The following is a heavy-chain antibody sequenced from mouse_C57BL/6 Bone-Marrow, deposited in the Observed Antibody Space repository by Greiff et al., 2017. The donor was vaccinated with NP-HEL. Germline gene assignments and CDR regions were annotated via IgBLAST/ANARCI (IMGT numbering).Heavy chain of an antibody. CDR2: ISNLAYSI. CDR1: GFTFSDYG. J-gene: IGHJ1*03. Sequence: EVKLVESGGGLVQPGGSLKLSCAASGFTFSDYGMAWVRQAPRKGPEWVAFISNLAYSIYYADTVTGRFTISSENAKNTLYLEMSSLRSEDTAMYYCARLYYYGSSHYWYFDVWGTGTTVTVSS. D-gene: IGHD1-1*01. V-gene: IGHV5-15*01. CDR3: ARLYYYGSSHYWYFDV.